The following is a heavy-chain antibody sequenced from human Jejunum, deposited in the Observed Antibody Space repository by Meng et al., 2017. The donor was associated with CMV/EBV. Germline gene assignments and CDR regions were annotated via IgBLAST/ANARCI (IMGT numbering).Heavy chain of an antibody. J-gene: IGHJ1*01. CDR1: GGSISSRSYY. D-gene: IGHD3-10*01. Sequence: LQLQESGPGLGKPSATLSLTCTVSGGSISSRSYYWGWIRQPPGKGLEWIGSIYYSGSTYYNPSLKSRVTISVDTSKNQFFLKLSSVTAADTAVYHCLRGSDGSVWGQGTLVTVSS. CDR3: LRGSDGSV. CDR2: IYYSGST. V-gene: IGHV4-39*07.